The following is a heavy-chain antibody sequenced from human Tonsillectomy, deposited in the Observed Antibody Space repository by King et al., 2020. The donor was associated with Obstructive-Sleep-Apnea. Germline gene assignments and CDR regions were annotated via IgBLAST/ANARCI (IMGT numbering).Heavy chain of an antibody. J-gene: IGHJ4*02. CDR2: IYPGDSDT. CDR3: VRRAAAFGTRIDS. CDR1: GYSFSSYW. V-gene: IGHV5-51*01. Sequence: VQLVESGEEVKKPGESLKISCKGFGYSFSSYWIGWVRQTPGRGPEWMGIIYPGDSDTRYRPSFEGQVTISADKSTSTAYLQWSSLKASDTAMYYCVRRAAAFGTRIDSWGQGTVVKVSS. D-gene: IGHD6-13*01.